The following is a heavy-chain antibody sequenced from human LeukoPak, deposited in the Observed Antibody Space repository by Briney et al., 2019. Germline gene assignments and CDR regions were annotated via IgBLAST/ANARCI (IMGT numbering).Heavy chain of an antibody. CDR3: AREMATIPYYFDY. Sequence: GGSLRLSCAATGFMFSIYWMSWVRQAPGKGLEWVANIKQDGSEKYYMDSVKGRFTISRDNAKNSLYLQMNSLRAEDTAVYYCAREMATIPYYFDYWGQGTLVTVSS. D-gene: IGHD5-24*01. V-gene: IGHV3-7*01. CDR2: IKQDGSEK. J-gene: IGHJ4*02. CDR1: GFMFSIYW.